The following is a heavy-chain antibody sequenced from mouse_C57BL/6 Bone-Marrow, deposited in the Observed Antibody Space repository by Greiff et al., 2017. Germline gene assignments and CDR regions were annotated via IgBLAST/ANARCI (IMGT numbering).Heavy chain of an antibody. CDR3: ARERIITTVVAPFDY. D-gene: IGHD1-1*01. V-gene: IGHV1-64*01. CDR1: GYTFTSYW. Sequence: VQLQQPGAELVKPGASVKLSCKASGYTFTSYWMHWVKQTPGQGLEWIGMIHTNSGSTNYNKKFKSKATLTVDKSSSTAYMQLSSLTSADSAVYYCARERIITTVVAPFDYWGQGTTLTVSS. J-gene: IGHJ2*01. CDR2: IHTNSGST.